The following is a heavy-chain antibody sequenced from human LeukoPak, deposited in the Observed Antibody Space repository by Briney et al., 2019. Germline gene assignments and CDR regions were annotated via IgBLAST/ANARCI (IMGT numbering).Heavy chain of an antibody. CDR1: GFTYDDYA. J-gene: IGHJ4*02. CDR3: AKGSYDSSGYCLDY. D-gene: IGHD3-22*01. CDR2: ISWNSGRI. V-gene: IGHV3-9*01. Sequence: PGGPLRLSCAASGFTYDDYAMHWARQAPGKGLEGVSGISWNSGRIGYADSVKGRFTISRDNAKNSLYLQMNSLRAEDTALYYCAKGSYDSSGYCLDYWGQGTLVTVSS.